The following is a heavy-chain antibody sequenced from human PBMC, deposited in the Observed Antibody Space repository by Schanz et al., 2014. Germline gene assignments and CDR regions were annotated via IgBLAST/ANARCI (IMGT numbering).Heavy chain of an antibody. CDR3: ARGPDSTSADVTRGRRRYYFDY. CDR1: SGSFSGYY. V-gene: IGHV4-34*01. J-gene: IGHJ4*02. Sequence: QVQLQQWGAGLLKPSETLSLSCAVYSGSFSGYYWSWIRQPPGKGLEWIGEINHSGSTNYNPSLKSRAPISVDPSKNQFSLKLSSVPAADTAVYYCARGPDSTSADVTRGRRRYYFDYWGQGTLVTVSS. CDR2: INHSGST. D-gene: IGHD6-13*01.